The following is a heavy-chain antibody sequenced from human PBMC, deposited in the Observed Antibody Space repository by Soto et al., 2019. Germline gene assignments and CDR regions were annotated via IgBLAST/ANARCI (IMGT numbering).Heavy chain of an antibody. CDR2: INHSGST. Sequence: ETLSLTCAVYGGSFSGYYWSWIRQPPGKGLEWIGEINHSGSTNYNPSLKSRVTISVDTSKNQFSLKLSSVTAADTAVYYCASGLSRYLDYWGQGTLVTVSS. J-gene: IGHJ4*02. CDR3: ASGLSRYLDY. V-gene: IGHV4-34*01. CDR1: GGSFSGYY.